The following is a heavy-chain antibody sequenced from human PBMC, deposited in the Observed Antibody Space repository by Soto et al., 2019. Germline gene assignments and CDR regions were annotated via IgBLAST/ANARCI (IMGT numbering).Heavy chain of an antibody. Sequence: QVQLVESGGGVVQPGGSLRLSCAASGFTFRNHAMHWVRQAPGKGLECLAVIAHDGSNAFYRDSVKGRFTVYRDNSKNTLYLYMNGLRSEDTGVYYCARGDREDILVVVGARPGEYGTDIWGQGTTVIVSS. CDR3: ARGDREDILVVVGARPGEYGTDI. CDR1: GFTFRNHA. CDR2: IAHDGSNA. V-gene: IGHV3-30-3*01. D-gene: IGHD2-15*01. J-gene: IGHJ6*02.